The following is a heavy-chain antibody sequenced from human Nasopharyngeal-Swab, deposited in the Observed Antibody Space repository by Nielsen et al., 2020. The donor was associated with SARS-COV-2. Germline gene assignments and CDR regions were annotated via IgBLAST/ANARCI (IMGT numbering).Heavy chain of an antibody. V-gene: IGHV3-64D*06. J-gene: IGHJ6*02. D-gene: IGHD2-21*01. Sequence: GGSLRLSCSASGFTFSSYAMHWVRQAPGKGLEYVSAISSNGGSTYYADSVKGRFTISRDNSKNTLYLQMSSLRAEDTAVYYCARENCGGDCYSPGYYYYGMDVWGQGTTVTVSS. CDR2: ISSNGGST. CDR3: ARENCGGDCYSPGYYYYGMDV. CDR1: GFTFSSYA.